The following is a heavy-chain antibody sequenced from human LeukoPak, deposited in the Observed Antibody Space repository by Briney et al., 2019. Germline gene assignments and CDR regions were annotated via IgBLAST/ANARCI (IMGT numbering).Heavy chain of an antibody. CDR1: GNYW. CDR3: ARTARLFDS. D-gene: IGHD2-21*02. CDR2: INSDGSWT. V-gene: IGHV3-74*01. Sequence: GGSLRLSCAASGNYWMHWVRQAPGKGLVWVSHINSDGSWTSYADSVKGRFTVSRDNAKNSLFLQMNSLRADDTAVYYCARTARLFDSWGQGTLVTVSS. J-gene: IGHJ5*01.